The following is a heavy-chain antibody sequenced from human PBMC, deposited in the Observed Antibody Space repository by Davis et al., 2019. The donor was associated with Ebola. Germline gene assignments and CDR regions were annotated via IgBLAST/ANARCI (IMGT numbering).Heavy chain of an antibody. CDR3: ARDPIALAVPAASNYYYYGMDV. CDR2: INPSGGST. CDR1: GYTFTSYY. V-gene: IGHV1-46*01. D-gene: IGHD2-2*01. J-gene: IGHJ6*02. Sequence: ASVKVSCKASGYTFTSYYMHWVRQAPGQGLEWMGIINPSGGSTSYAQKFQGRVTMTRDTSTSTVYMELSSLRSEDTAVYYCARDPIALAVPAASNYYYYGMDVWGQGTTVTVSS.